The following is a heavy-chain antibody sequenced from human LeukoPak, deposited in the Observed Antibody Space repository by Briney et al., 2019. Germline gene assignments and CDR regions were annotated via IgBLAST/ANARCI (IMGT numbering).Heavy chain of an antibody. Sequence: PSETLSLTCAVSGGSISSSNWWTWVRQPPGKGLEWIGQVYHTGSTTYNPSLKSRVTMSVDTSKNQFSLKLSSVTAADTAVYYCARWTANFDYWGQGTLVTVSS. J-gene: IGHJ4*02. D-gene: IGHD3/OR15-3a*01. CDR2: VYHTGST. CDR3: ARWTANFDY. V-gene: IGHV4-4*02. CDR1: GGSISSSNW.